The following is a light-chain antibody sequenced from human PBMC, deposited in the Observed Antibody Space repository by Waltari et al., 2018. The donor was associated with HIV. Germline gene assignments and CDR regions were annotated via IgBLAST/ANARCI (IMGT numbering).Light chain of an antibody. Sequence: NFILTQTHSVSASPGETVIISCTRSSGSIASHSVHLFQQRPGAAPTTRIYEDNQRSSGIPDRFSGSIDTSSNSASLTISGLKTEDEADYYCQSFNDNNEWVFGGGTKVTVL. J-gene: IGLJ3*02. CDR2: EDN. CDR3: QSFNDNNEWV. CDR1: SGSIASHS. V-gene: IGLV6-57*03.